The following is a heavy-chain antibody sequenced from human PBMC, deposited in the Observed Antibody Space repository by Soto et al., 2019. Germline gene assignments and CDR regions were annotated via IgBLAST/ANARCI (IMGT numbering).Heavy chain of an antibody. CDR1: GCTFSSYA. J-gene: IGHJ6*03. Sequence: GGSLRLSCAASGCTFSSYAVSWVRQAPGKGLEWVSAISGSGGSTYYADSVKGRFTISRDNSKNTLYLQMNSLRAEDTAVYYCASLTGTTHYYYYMDVWGKGTTVTVSS. D-gene: IGHD1-7*01. CDR3: ASLTGTTHYYYYMDV. CDR2: ISGSGGST. V-gene: IGHV3-23*01.